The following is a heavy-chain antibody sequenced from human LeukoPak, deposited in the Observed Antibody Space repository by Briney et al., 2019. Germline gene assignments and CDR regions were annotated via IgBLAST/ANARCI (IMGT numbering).Heavy chain of an antibody. V-gene: IGHV3-23*01. Sequence: GSLRLSCAASGFTFSLYGIHWVRQAPGKGLECVSAISGNGYDTYYADSVKGRFTISRDNSKITVYLQMNSLRAEDTAVYYCAKPHYSGSGSYSREDYWGQGTLVTVSS. D-gene: IGHD3-10*01. CDR1: GFTFSLYG. CDR2: ISGNGYDT. CDR3: AKPHYSGSGSYSREDY. J-gene: IGHJ4*02.